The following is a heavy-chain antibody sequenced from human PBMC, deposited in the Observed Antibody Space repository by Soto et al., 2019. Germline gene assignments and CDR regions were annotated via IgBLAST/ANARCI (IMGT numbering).Heavy chain of an antibody. D-gene: IGHD2-15*01. CDR3: ATGGCGGGTCYSAF. Sequence: QVQLVRSGAEVKKPGASVKVSCKASGYTFTGYYIYWVRQAPGQGLEWMGWINPNSGGTNYGQKFQGRVTMTRDTSISTAYMELSRLRSDDTAVYYCATGGCGGGTCYSAFWGQGTLVTVSS. J-gene: IGHJ4*02. CDR1: GYTFTGYY. CDR2: INPNSGGT. V-gene: IGHV1-2*02.